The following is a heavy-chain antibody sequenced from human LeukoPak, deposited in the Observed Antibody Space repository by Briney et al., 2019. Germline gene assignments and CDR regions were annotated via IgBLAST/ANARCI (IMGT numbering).Heavy chain of an antibody. CDR3: ARGDQKNDASDI. CDR1: GGSISSGSYY. Sequence: SETLSLTCTVSGGSISSGSYYWSWIRQPAGKGLEWIGRIYSSGSTNYNPSLKSRVTISVDTSKNQFSLKLSSVTAADTAVYYCARGDQKNDASDIWGQGTMVTVSS. V-gene: IGHV4-61*02. J-gene: IGHJ3*02. CDR2: IYSSGST.